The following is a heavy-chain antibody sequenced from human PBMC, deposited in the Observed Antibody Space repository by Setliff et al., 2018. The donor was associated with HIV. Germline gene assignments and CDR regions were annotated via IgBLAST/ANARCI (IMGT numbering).Heavy chain of an antibody. Sequence: SETLSLTCTVSGGSISSYYWSWIRQPAGKGLEWIGRIYPSGSTNYNPSLKSRVTMSVDTSKNQFSLKLNSVTAADTAVYYCARAGHYYDSSGTALDYWGQGTLVTVSS. V-gene: IGHV4-4*07. J-gene: IGHJ4*02. CDR2: IYPSGST. CDR1: GGSISSYY. CDR3: ARAGHYYDSSGTALDY. D-gene: IGHD3-22*01.